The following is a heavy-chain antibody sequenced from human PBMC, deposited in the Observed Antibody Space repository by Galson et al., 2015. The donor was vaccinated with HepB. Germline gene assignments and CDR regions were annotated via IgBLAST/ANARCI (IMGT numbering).Heavy chain of an antibody. V-gene: IGHV3-21*01. Sequence: SLRLSCAASGFTFSSYSMNWVRQAPGKGLEWVSSISSSSSYIYYADSVKGRFTISRDNAKNSLYLQMNSLRAEDTAVYYCARDSSGASHGLYHYYYYGMDVWGQGTTVTVSS. J-gene: IGHJ6*02. CDR1: GFTFSSYS. D-gene: IGHD2-2*02. CDR2: ISSSSSYI. CDR3: ARDSSGASHGLYHYYYYGMDV.